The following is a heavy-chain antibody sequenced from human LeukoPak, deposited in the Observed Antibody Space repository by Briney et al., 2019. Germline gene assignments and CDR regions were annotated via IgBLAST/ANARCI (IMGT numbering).Heavy chain of an antibody. CDR3: ARDRGDYDPEYFQH. D-gene: IGHD4-17*01. CDR2: VRSDGDIK. V-gene: IGHV3-30*02. CDR1: GFMFSSYA. Sequence: PGGSLRLSCAASGFMFSSYAMSWVRQAPGKGLEWVAFVRSDGDIKYYADSVKGRFTISRDNSRSTLYLQMNSLRAEDTAVYYCARDRGDYDPEYFQHWGQGTLVTVSS. J-gene: IGHJ1*01.